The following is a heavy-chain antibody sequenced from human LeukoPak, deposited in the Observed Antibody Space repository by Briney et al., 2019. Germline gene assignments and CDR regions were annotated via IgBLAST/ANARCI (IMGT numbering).Heavy chain of an antibody. V-gene: IGHV3-23*01. CDR2: ISGSGGGT. CDR3: ARRGAAGTYYFDY. D-gene: IGHD6-13*01. CDR1: GFTFSSYD. J-gene: IGHJ4*02. Sequence: PGGSLRLSCAASGFTFSSYDMTWVRQAPGKGLEWVSAISGSGGGTYYADSVKGRFTISRDNSKNTLYLQTTSLRAEDTALYYCARRGAAGTYYFDYWGQGTLVTVSS.